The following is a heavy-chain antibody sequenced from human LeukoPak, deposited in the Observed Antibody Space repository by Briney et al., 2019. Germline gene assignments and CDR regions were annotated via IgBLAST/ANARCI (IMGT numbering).Heavy chain of an antibody. CDR3: ARVPRGKIYMDV. V-gene: IGHV3-66*02. Sequence: GGSLRLSCAASGFTVSTNYISWVRQAPGKGLEWVSIIYSGGTTYYADSVKGRFTISRDNLQMNSLGAEDTAAYYCARVPRGKIYMDVWGKGTTVTVSS. D-gene: IGHD3-10*01. J-gene: IGHJ6*03. CDR2: IYSGGTT. CDR1: GFTVSTNY.